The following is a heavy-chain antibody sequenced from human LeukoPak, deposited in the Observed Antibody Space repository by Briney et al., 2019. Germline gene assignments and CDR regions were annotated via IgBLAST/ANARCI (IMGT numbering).Heavy chain of an antibody. CDR2: INPNSGGT. V-gene: IGHV1-2*02. D-gene: IGHD3-3*01. CDR3: AREDYDFWSGSSGHYMDV. CDR1: VYTFTGYY. J-gene: IGHJ6*03. Sequence: ASVTVSFKSSVYTFTGYYMHWVRQAPGQGLEWMGWINPNSGGTNYAQKFQGRVTMTRDTSISTAYMELSRLRSDDTAVYYCAREDYDFWSGSSGHYMDVWGKGTTVTVSS.